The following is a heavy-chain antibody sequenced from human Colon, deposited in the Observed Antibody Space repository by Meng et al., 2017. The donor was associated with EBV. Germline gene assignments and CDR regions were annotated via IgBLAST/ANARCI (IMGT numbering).Heavy chain of an antibody. Sequence: QVQLQESGPGLVXPXXXXXLTXTXSGGSISSGNHYWSWIRQHPGKGLEYIGYIYYSGSTYYNPSLKSRVIISVDTSKNQFSLRLNSVTAADTAVYYCASLYGDSSVWYLDLWGRGPLVTVSS. CDR1: GGSISSGNHY. D-gene: IGHD4-17*01. CDR2: IYYSGST. J-gene: IGHJ2*01. V-gene: IGHV4-31*03. CDR3: ASLYGDSSVWYLDL.